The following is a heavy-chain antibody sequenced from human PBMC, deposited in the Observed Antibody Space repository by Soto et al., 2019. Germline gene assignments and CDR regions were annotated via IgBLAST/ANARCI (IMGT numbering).Heavy chain of an antibody. D-gene: IGHD3-22*01. CDR3: ARSYDSSGYYGELDY. V-gene: IGHV3-53*02. CDR2: IYSGGST. J-gene: IGHJ4*02. Sequence: EVQLLETGGGLIQPGGSLRLSCAASGFTVSSNYMSWVRQAPGKGLEWVSVIYSGGSTYYADSVKGRFTISRDNSKNTLYLQMNSLRAEDTAVYYCARSYDSSGYYGELDYWGQGTLVTVSS. CDR1: GFTVSSNY.